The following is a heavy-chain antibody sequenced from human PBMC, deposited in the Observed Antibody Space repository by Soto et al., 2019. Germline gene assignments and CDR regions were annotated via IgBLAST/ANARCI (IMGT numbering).Heavy chain of an antibody. V-gene: IGHV3-30-3*01. J-gene: IGHJ4*02. CDR3: ARDRYPGTPLPDC. Sequence: PGGSLRLSCAASGFTFSGYAMHWFRQAPGKGLEWVAVISSDGSNKYYADSVKGRFTISRDNSKNTVYLQVNSLRAEDTAVYYCARDRYPGTPLPDCWGQGTLVTVSS. D-gene: IGHD1-1*01. CDR2: ISSDGSNK. CDR1: GFTFSGYA.